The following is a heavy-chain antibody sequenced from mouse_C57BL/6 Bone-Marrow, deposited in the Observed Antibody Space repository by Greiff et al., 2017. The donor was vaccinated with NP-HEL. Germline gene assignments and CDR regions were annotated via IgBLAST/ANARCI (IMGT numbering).Heavy chain of an antibody. D-gene: IGHD1-1*01. CDR3: ASYYYGSSYVDY. V-gene: IGHV5-17*01. J-gene: IGHJ2*01. Sequence: EVKLQESGGGLVKPGGSLKLSCAASGFTFSDYGMHWVRQAPEKGLEWVAYISSGSSTIYYADTVQGRFTISRDNAKNTLFLQTTRLRSEDTAMYYCASYYYGSSYVDYWGQGTTLTVSS. CDR2: ISSGSSTI. CDR1: GFTFSDYG.